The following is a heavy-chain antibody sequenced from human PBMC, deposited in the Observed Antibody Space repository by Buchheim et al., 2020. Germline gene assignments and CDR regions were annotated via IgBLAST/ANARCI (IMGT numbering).Heavy chain of an antibody. CDR3: ARDPDY. Sequence: EVQLVESGGGLVQPGGSLSLSCAPSGFTFISSWMSWVRQPPGKGLEWVANIKQDGREKYYVDSVKGGITISRANAKTSVYLQMNSLRAEDTAVYYCARDPDYWGQGTL. V-gene: IGHV3-7*01. J-gene: IGHJ4*02. CDR2: IKQDGREK. CDR1: GFTFISSW.